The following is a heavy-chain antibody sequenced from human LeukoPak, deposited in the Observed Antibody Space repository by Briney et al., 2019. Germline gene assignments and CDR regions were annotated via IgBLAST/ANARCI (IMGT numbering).Heavy chain of an antibody. CDR2: ISSSSSYI. V-gene: IGHV3-21*01. CDR1: GFTFSNYD. J-gene: IGHJ4*02. Sequence: GGSLRLSCAASGFTFSNYDMSWVRQAPGKGLEWVSSISSSSSYIYYADSVKGRFTISRDNAKNSLYLQMNSLRAEDTAVYYCARDPCSGGSCYLDYWGQGTLVTVSS. D-gene: IGHD2-15*01. CDR3: ARDPCSGGSCYLDY.